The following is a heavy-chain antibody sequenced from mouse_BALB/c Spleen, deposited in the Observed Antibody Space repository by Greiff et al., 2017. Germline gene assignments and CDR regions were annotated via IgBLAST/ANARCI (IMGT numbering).Heavy chain of an antibody. J-gene: IGHJ4*01. CDR1: GYTFTSYY. V-gene: IGHV1S81*02. D-gene: IGHD2-2*01. Sequence: QVQLQQSGADLVKPGASVKLSCKASGYTFTSYYMYWVKQRPGQGIEWIGEINPSNGGTNFNEKFKSKATLTVDKSSSTAYMQLSSLTSEDSAVYYCTRGHWFYAMDYWGQGTAVTVSS. CDR2: INPSNGGT. CDR3: TRGHWFYAMDY.